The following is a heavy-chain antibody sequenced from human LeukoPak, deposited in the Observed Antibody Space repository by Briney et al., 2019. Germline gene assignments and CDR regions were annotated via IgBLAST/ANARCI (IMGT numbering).Heavy chain of an antibody. CDR3: AKEPREYCSSTSCPNWIDA. V-gene: IGHV3-23*01. CDR1: GFTFSIYA. Sequence: PGGSLRLSCAASGFTFSIYAMSWVRQAPGKGLEWVSAISASGGTTYYADSVKGRFTISRDNSKNTLYLQTSSLRAEDTAVYYCAKEPREYCSSTSCPNWIDAWGQGTLATVSS. CDR2: ISASGGTT. J-gene: IGHJ5*02. D-gene: IGHD2-2*01.